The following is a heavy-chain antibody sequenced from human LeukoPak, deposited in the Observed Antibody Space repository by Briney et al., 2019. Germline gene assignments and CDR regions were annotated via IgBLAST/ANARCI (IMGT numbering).Heavy chain of an antibody. J-gene: IGHJ4*02. CDR3: ARAPENTFYIVNRDLDY. D-gene: IGHD3-16*01. Sequence: ASLKVSSKDSGYTFTTYGISWVRQAPGQGLERMGWLSAYNGNTNYAQKLQGRVTMTTDTSTSTAYMELRSLRSDDTAVYYCARAPENTFYIVNRDLDYWGQGTLVTVSS. CDR2: LSAYNGNT. CDR1: GYTFTTYG. V-gene: IGHV1-18*01.